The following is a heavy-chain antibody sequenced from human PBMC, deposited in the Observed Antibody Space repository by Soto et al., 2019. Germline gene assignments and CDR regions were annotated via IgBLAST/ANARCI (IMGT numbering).Heavy chain of an antibody. CDR2: LYYTGST. CDR1: GGSISDFY. CDR3: ARGGGYDFRSSQAPPIDV. V-gene: IGHV4-59*01. D-gene: IGHD3-3*01. J-gene: IGHJ6*02. Sequence: SETLSLTCNVSGGSISDFYWSWIRQSPGKRLEWIGYLYYTGSTSYNPALKSRVTISLDTSKNQVALKVRSVTAADTAVYYCARGGGYDFRSSQAPPIDVWGQGTTVTVSS.